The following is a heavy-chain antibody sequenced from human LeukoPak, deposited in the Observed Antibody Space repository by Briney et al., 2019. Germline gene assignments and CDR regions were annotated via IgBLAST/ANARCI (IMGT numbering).Heavy chain of an antibody. J-gene: IGHJ4*02. CDR1: GFTFSDYY. CDR3: AKDDSYVVVPAAEDC. Sequence: HPGGSLRLSCAASGFTFSDYYMSWIRQAPGKGLEWVSAISGSGGSTYYADSVKGRFTISRDNSKNTLYLQMNSLRAEDTAVYYCAKDDSYVVVPAAEDCWGQGTLVTVSS. D-gene: IGHD2-2*01. V-gene: IGHV3-23*01. CDR2: ISGSGGST.